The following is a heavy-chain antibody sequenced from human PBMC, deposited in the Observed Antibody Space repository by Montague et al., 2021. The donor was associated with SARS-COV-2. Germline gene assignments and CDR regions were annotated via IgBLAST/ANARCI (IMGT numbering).Heavy chain of an antibody. CDR2: INYIGTT. V-gene: IGHV4-39*01. D-gene: IGHD3-9*01. Sequence: SETLSLTCTVSGGSISATDCYWAWIRQPPGKGLEWVGSINYIGTTAYNPSLRSRVTLSVDSSKNQFSLRLNSVTAGDTAVYYCARRYGDGTGYHYMESWGQGTLVPVSS. J-gene: IGHJ4*02. CDR3: ARRYGDGTGYHYMES. CDR1: GGSISATDCY.